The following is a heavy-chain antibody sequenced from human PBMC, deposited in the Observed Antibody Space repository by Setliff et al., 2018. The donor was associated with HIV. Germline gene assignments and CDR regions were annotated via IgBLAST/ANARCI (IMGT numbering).Heavy chain of an antibody. CDR2: IKQDGSEK. Sequence: GESLRLSCGASGFRFSDYWMTWVRQAPGRGLESVANIKQDGSEKFYVDSVKGRFTISRDNAKNSLYLQMNGLRDDDTAVYYCARESGYTGGWGYGATYNYYIDVWGKGTTVTVSS. CDR1: GFRFSDYW. D-gene: IGHD6-19*01. J-gene: IGHJ6*03. V-gene: IGHV3-7*03. CDR3: ARESGYTGGWGYGATYNYYIDV.